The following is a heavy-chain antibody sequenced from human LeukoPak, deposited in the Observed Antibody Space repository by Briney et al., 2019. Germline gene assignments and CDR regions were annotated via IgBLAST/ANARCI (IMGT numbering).Heavy chain of an antibody. CDR2: IYYSGST. D-gene: IGHD3-10*01. Sequence: SETLSLTCAVYGGSFSGYYWSWIRQPPGKGLEWIGYIYYSGSTNYNPSLKSRVTISVDTSKNQFSLKLSSVTAADTAVYYCARVTGSGSYYTPAEYFQHWGQGTLVTVSS. CDR1: GGSFSGYY. V-gene: IGHV4-59*01. CDR3: ARVTGSGSYYTPAEYFQH. J-gene: IGHJ1*01.